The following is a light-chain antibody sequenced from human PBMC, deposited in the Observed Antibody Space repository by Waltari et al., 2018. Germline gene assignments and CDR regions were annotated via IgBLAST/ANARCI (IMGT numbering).Light chain of an antibody. V-gene: IGLV2-14*03. CDR1: SSDVGDYNY. CDR2: EVS. Sequence: QSALTQPASVSGSPGQSITISCTGSSSDVGDYNYVSWYQQHPGKAPKLLIYEVSNRPSGVSNRFSGSKSGNTASLTISWLLAEDEADYYCISYASSTTLGVFGGG. J-gene: IGLJ2*01. CDR3: ISYASSTTLGV.